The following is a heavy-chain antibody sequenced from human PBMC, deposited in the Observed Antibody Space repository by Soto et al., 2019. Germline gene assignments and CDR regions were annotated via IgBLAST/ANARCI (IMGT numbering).Heavy chain of an antibody. V-gene: IGHV3-23*01. CDR3: AKDGYCSGTMCYWSY. D-gene: IGHD2-2*03. CDR2: VSGSADST. CDR1: GFTFSSYA. J-gene: IGHJ4*02. Sequence: EVQLLESGGGLAQPGGSLRLSCAASGFTFSSYAMSWVRQAPGKGLEWVSGVSGSADSTYYADSVKGRFTISRDNSKNTLYLQMNSLRAEDTAVYYCAKDGYCSGTMCYWSYWGQGTLVTVSS.